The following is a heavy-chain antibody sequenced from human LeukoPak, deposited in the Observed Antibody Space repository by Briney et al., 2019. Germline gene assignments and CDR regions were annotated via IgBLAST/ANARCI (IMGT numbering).Heavy chain of an antibody. CDR2: IYYSGST. CDR1: GGSISDAAYY. J-gene: IGHJ4*02. V-gene: IGHV4-31*03. Sequence: SETLSLTCTVSGGSISDAAYYWSWLRQHPGEGLKWIGYIYYSGSTSYNPSLKSRVTISVDTSKNQFSLKLSSVTAADTAVYYCARGARSQGYFDYWGQGTLVTVSS. CDR3: ARGARSQGYFDY.